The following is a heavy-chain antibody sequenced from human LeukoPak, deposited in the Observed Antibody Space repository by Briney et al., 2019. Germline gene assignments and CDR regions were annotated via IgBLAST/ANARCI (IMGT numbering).Heavy chain of an antibody. CDR2: INPNSGGT. Sequence: ASVKVSCKASGYTFTGYYMHWVRQAPGQGLEWMGWINPNSGGTNYAQKLQGRVTMTTDTSTSTAYMELRSLRSDDTAVYYCARASGDLGYYYGMDVWGQGTTVTVSS. V-gene: IGHV1-2*02. CDR1: GYTFTGYY. J-gene: IGHJ6*02. D-gene: IGHD7-27*01. CDR3: ARASGDLGYYYGMDV.